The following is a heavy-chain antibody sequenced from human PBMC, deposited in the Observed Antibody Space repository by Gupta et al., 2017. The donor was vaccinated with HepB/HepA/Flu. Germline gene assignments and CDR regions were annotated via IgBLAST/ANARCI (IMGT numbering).Heavy chain of an antibody. CDR2: INPNSGGT. CDR3: ARDPAYGYCSSTSCGWFDP. V-gene: IGHV1-2*02. D-gene: IGHD2-2*03. J-gene: IGHJ5*02. CDR1: GYTFTGYY. Sequence: QVQLVQSGAEVKKPGASVKVSCKASGYTFTGYYMHWVRQAPGQGLEWMGWINPNSGGTNYAQKFQGRVTMTRDTSISTAYMELSRLRSDDTAVYYCARDPAYGYCSSTSCGWFDPWGQGTLVTVSS.